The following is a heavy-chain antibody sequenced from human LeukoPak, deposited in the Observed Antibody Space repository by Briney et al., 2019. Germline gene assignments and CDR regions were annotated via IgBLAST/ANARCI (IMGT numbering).Heavy chain of an antibody. CDR1: GGSFSGYY. CDR3: ARARAIYYDFWSGYPYMDV. V-gene: IGHV4-34*01. D-gene: IGHD3-3*01. J-gene: IGHJ6*03. CDR2: INLSGST. Sequence: SETLSLTCAVYGGSFSGYYWSWIRQPPGKGLEWIGEINLSGSTNYNPSLKSRVTISVDTSKNQFSLKLSSVTAADTAVYYCARARAIYYDFWSGYPYMDVWGKGTTVTVSS.